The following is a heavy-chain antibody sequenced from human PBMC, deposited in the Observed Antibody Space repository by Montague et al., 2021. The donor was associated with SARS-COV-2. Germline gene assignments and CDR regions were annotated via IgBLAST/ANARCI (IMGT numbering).Heavy chain of an antibody. CDR1: GFTFNGFS. D-gene: IGHD2-2*01. Sequence: SLSLSFSASGFTFNGFSIHWLRSAPDKALLRFPSIIISSLYLDYADSVKGRFTISRDNAKNSLYLQMNSLRAEDTAVYYCATQPSDGAGYYYGMDVWGQGTTGTVSS. V-gene: IGHV3-21*01. CDR3: ATQPSDGAGYYYGMDV. J-gene: IGHJ6*02. CDR2: IIISSLYL.